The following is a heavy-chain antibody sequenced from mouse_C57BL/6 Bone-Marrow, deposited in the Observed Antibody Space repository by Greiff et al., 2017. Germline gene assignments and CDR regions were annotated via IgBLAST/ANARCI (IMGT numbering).Heavy chain of an antibody. V-gene: IGHV1-7*01. Sequence: VQGVESGAELAKPGASVKLSCKASGYTFTSYWMHWVKQRPGQGLEWIGYINPSSGYTKYNQKFKDKATLTADKSSSTSYMQLSSLTYEDSAVYYCARRGRSSGYWFAYWGQGTLVTVSA. CDR3: ARRGRSSGYWFAY. CDR1: GYTFTSYW. J-gene: IGHJ3*01. CDR2: INPSSGYT. D-gene: IGHD3-2*02.